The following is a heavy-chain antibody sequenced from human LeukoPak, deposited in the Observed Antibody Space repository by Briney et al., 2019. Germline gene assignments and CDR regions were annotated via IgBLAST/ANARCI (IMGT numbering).Heavy chain of an antibody. J-gene: IGHJ6*03. CDR2: ITPTSGST. CDR3: ARAGDDEESYYYMDV. D-gene: IGHD3-16*01. CDR1: GYTFTSYF. V-gene: IGHV1-46*01. Sequence: ASVKVSCKASGYTFTSYFIHWVRQAPGQGLKWMGLITPTSGSTIYAQKFQGRDTMTRDTSTTTVYMELSSLISEDTAVYYCARAGDDEESYYYMDVWGRGTKVTVSS.